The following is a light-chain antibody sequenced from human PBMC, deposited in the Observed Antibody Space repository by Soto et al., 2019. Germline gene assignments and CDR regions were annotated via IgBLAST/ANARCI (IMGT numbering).Light chain of an antibody. CDR3: QVWDSSSEHPV. CDR2: AGS. V-gene: IGLV3-21*02. J-gene: IGLJ7*01. Sequence: SYELTQPPSVSVTPGQTARVTCGGNNIRRKSVHWYQQKPGQAPAMVMYAGSNRPSGIPERVSGSISGDTATLTISRVEPGDEADYYCQVWDSSSEHPVFGGGTQLTVL. CDR1: NIRRKS.